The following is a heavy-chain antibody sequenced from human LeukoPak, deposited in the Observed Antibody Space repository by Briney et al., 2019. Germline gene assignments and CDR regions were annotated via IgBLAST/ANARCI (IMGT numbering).Heavy chain of an antibody. V-gene: IGHV4-34*01. J-gene: IGHJ4*02. Sequence: SETLSLTCTVSGGSITIYYWSWIRQPPGKGLEWIGEINHSGSTNYNPSLKSRVTISVDTSKNQFSLKLSSVTAADTAVYYCARRTRRIAAAGFDYWGQGTLVTVSS. CDR3: ARRTRRIAAAGFDY. CDR1: GGSITIYY. CDR2: INHSGST. D-gene: IGHD6-13*01.